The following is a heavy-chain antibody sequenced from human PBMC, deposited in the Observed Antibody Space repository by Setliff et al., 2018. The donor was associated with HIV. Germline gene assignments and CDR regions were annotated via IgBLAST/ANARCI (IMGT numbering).Heavy chain of an antibody. CDR1: GESFTDHF. D-gene: IGHD2-8*02. V-gene: IGHV4-34*01. Sequence: SETLSLTCAVYGESFTDHFWTWIRQSPGKGLEWLGEINHSGSTNQNPSLKSRFNLSVDTSKNQSSLRMNSVTAADTAVYYCARVPSCADSWCYMYYYYYYGMDVWGQGTTVTVSS. CDR3: ARVPSCADSWCYMYYYYYYGMDV. J-gene: IGHJ6*02. CDR2: INHSGST.